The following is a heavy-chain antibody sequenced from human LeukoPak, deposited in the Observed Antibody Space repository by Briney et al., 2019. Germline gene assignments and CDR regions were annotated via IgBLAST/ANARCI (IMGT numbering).Heavy chain of an antibody. D-gene: IGHD6-13*01. Sequence: GGSLRLSCAASGFTFSSHWMSWVRQAPGKGLEWVAVISYDGSNKYYADSVKGRFTISRDNSKNTLYLQMNSLRAEDTAVYYCARDSSSWPSLCASWGQGTLVTVSS. V-gene: IGHV3-30*03. CDR3: ARDSSSWPSLCAS. J-gene: IGHJ4*02. CDR1: GFTFSSHW. CDR2: ISYDGSNK.